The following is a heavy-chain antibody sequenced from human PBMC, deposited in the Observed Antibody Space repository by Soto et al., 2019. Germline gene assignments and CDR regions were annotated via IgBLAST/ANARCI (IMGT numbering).Heavy chain of an antibody. CDR2: INPSGGAT. D-gene: IGHD2-15*01. V-gene: IGHV1-46*01. J-gene: IGHJ3*02. CDR3: ARSHCSGGSCYLGAFDI. CDR1: GYTFINFF. Sequence: ASVKVSCKASGYTFINFFIHWVRQAPGQGLEWVGIINPSGGATTYPQKFQGRVTMTRDTSTSTVYMDVSSLRLDDTAVYYCARSHCSGGSCYLGAFDIWGQGTMVTVSS.